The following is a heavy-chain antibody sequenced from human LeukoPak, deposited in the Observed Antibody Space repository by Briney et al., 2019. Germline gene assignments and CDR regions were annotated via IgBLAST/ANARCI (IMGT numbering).Heavy chain of an antibody. CDR3: ASFAEIWFGDNWFDP. CDR2: INHSGST. J-gene: IGHJ5*02. V-gene: IGHV4-34*01. CDR1: GGSFSGYY. Sequence: SETLSLTCAVYGGSFSGYYWSWIRQPPGKGLEWIGEINHSGSTNYNPSLKSRVTISVDTSKNQFSLKLSSETAADTAVYYCASFAEIWFGDNWFDPWGQGTLVTVSS. D-gene: IGHD3-10*01.